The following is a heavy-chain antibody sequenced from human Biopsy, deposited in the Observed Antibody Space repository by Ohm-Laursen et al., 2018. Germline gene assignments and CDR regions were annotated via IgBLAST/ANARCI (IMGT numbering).Heavy chain of an antibody. D-gene: IGHD2-15*01. CDR2: SRNKANSYTT. J-gene: IGHJ4*02. V-gene: IGHV3-72*01. Sequence: SLRLSCSASGFTFSDHYMEWVRQAPGKGLEWVGRSRNKANSYTTEYAASVKGRFTISRDESETSMYLQMSGLKIEDTAVYYCARMFARPGACSGGTCYPGDDYWGQGTLVTVSS. CDR3: ARMFARPGACSGGTCYPGDDY. CDR1: GFTFSDHY.